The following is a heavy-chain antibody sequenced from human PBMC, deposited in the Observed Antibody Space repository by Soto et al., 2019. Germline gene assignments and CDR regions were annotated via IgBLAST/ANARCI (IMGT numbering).Heavy chain of an antibody. V-gene: IGHV3-21*01. Sequence: GGSLRLSCAASGFTFSSYSMNWVRQAPGKGLEWVSSISSSSSYIYYADSVKGRFTISRDNAKNSLYLQMNSLRAEDTAVYYCARNRGYSPRHAFDIWGQGTMVTVSS. CDR3: ARNRGYSPRHAFDI. J-gene: IGHJ3*02. CDR2: ISSSSSYI. CDR1: GFTFSSYS. D-gene: IGHD5-12*01.